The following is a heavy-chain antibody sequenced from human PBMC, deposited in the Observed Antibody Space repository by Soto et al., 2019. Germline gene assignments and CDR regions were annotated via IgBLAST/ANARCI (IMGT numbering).Heavy chain of an antibody. D-gene: IGHD6-6*01. CDR1: GGSISSYY. V-gene: IGHV4-59*01. Sequence: PSETLSLTCTVSGGSISSYYWSWIRQPPGKGLEWIGYIYCSGSTNYNPSLKSRVTISVDTSKNQFSLKLSSVTAADTAVYYCARDRLRGFDPWGQGTLVTVSS. CDR3: ARDRLRGFDP. CDR2: IYCSGST. J-gene: IGHJ5*02.